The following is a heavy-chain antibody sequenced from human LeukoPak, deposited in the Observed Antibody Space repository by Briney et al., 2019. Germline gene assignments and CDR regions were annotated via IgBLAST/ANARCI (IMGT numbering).Heavy chain of an antibody. CDR2: ISWNSGSI. J-gene: IGHJ3*02. V-gene: IGHV3-9*03. CDR1: GFTFDDYA. CDR3: VKGFSWGDVFDI. D-gene: IGHD3-16*01. Sequence: GRSLRLSCAASGFTFDDYAMHWVRQAPGKGLEWVSGISWNSGSIGYADPVKGRFTISRDNAKNSLYLQMNSLRAEDMALYYCVKGFSWGDVFDIWGQGTMVTVSS.